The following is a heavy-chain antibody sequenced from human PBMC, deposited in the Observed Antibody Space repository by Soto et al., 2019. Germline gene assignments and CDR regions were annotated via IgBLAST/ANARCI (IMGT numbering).Heavy chain of an antibody. D-gene: IGHD1-26*01. CDR1: GGSFDTYI. J-gene: IGHJ6*02. CDR2: IIPVLGVE. Sequence: QVQLVQSGAEVKKPGSSVKVSCKASGGSFDTYIVTWVRQAPGQGLEWMGRIIPVLGVEYYAQKFQGRVAITADRSTSTAYMELSSLRSGDTAVYYCEKSGNRGSAPPSYYGMDVWGLGTTVTVS. V-gene: IGHV1-69*02. CDR3: EKSGNRGSAPPSYYGMDV.